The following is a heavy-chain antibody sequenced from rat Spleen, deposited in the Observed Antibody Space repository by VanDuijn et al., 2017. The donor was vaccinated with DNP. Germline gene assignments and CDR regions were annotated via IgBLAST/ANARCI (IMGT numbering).Heavy chain of an antibody. CDR2: ISSDGTYT. D-gene: IGHD1-7*01. CDR3: ARPSYYGYYFDY. J-gene: IGHJ2*01. V-gene: IGHV5-7*01. CDR1: GFTFSDYY. Sequence: EVQLVESGGGSVQPGGSLKLSCAASGFTFSDYYMAWVRQAPKKGLEWVSSISSDGTYTYYRESVKGRFTISRDNAKNTLYLQMVSLRSEDTATYYCARPSYYGYYFDYWGQGVMVTVSS.